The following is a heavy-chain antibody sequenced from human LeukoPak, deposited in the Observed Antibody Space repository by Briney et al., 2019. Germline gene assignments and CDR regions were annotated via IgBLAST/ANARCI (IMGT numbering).Heavy chain of an antibody. V-gene: IGHV3-48*03. D-gene: IGHD2-2*02. CDR2: ISSSGSTI. CDR3: ARDYCSSTSCYSGAFDY. CDR1: GFTFSSYE. J-gene: IGHJ4*02. Sequence: GGSLRLSCAASGFTFSSYEMNWVRQAPGRGLEWVSYISSSGSTIYYADSVKGRFTISRDNAKNSLYLQMNSLRAEDTAVYYCARDYCSSTSCYSGAFDYWGQGTLVTVSS.